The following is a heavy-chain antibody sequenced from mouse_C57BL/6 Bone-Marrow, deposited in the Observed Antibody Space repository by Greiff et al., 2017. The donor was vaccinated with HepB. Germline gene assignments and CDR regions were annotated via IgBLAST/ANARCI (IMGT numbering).Heavy chain of an antibody. CDR2: IYPRSGNT. V-gene: IGHV1-81*01. D-gene: IGHD3-1*01. Sequence: VQLQQSGAELARPGASVKLSCRASGYTFTSYGISWVKQRTGQGLEWIGEIYPRSGNTYYNEKFKGKATLTADKSSSTAYMELRRLTSEDSAVYFCARGLLPFAYWGQGTLVTVSA. CDR3: ARGLLPFAY. CDR1: GYTFTSYG. J-gene: IGHJ3*01.